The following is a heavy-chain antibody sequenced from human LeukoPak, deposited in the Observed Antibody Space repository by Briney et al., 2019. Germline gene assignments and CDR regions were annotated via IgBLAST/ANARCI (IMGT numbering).Heavy chain of an antibody. D-gene: IGHD5-24*01. CDR1: GFTFSSYA. Sequence: PGGSLRLSCAASGFTFSSYAMNWVRQAPGKGLEWVSAISGSGSTTYYADSVKGRFTISRDNSKNTLFLQMNSLRAEDTAVYYCARERDGYNDYWGQGTLVTVSS. CDR3: ARERDGYNDY. J-gene: IGHJ4*02. V-gene: IGHV3-23*01. CDR2: ISGSGSTT.